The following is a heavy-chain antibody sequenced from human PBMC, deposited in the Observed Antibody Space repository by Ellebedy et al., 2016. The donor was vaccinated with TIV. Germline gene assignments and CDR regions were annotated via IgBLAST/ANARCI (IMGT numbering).Heavy chain of an antibody. CDR1: GYTFTSYY. D-gene: IGHD2-2*02. CDR3: ARDSRGWGQLLYFDP. V-gene: IGHV1-46*01. CDR2: INPSGGST. J-gene: IGHJ5*02. Sequence: ASVKVSCXASGYTFTSYYMHWVRQAPGQGLEWMGIINPSGGSTSYAQKFQGRVTMTTDPSTNTAYMELRSLTSDDTAVYYCARDSRGWGQLLYFDPWGQGTLVTVSS.